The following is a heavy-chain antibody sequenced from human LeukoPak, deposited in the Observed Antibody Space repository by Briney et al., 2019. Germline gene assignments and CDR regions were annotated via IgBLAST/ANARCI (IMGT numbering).Heavy chain of an antibody. Sequence: GGSLRLSCAASGFTFRSYSMHWVRQAPGKGLEWVSYISSTSSTIYYADSVKGRFTISRDNAKNSLYLQMNSLRDEDTAVYYCARDFYCSRTSCYAPSFDYWGQGTLVTVSS. J-gene: IGHJ4*02. CDR3: ARDFYCSRTSCYAPSFDY. V-gene: IGHV3-48*02. CDR2: ISSTSSTI. CDR1: GFTFRSYS. D-gene: IGHD2-2*01.